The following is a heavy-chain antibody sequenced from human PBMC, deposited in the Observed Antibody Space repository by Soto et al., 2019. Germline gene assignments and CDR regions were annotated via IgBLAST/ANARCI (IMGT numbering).Heavy chain of an antibody. CDR2: ISSDGSDK. CDR3: AKAMMNYYGSWFEP. J-gene: IGHJ5*02. V-gene: IGHV3-30*18. CDR1: VFSFSNYG. Sequence: VGSLRLSCASSVFSFSNYGIHRVRHAPGKGLKWVAVISSDGSDKYYADSVKGRFTISRDNSKTTLDLQMNSLRAEDTAVYYCAKAMMNYYGSWFEPLGQGTLVIVSS. D-gene: IGHD3-10*01.